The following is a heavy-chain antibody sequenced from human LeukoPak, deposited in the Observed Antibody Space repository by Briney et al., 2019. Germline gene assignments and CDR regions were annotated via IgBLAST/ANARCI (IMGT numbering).Heavy chain of an antibody. D-gene: IGHD3-22*01. V-gene: IGHV3-11*01. CDR2: ISSSGSTL. CDR1: GFSFSDYY. J-gene: IGHJ4*02. Sequence: GGSLRLSCAASGFSFSDYYMTWIRQAPGKGLEWISYISSSGSTLYYADSVKGRFTISRDNAKNSLYLQMNSLRAEDTAVYYCAKGSGIVVVITYFDYWGQGTLVTVSS. CDR3: AKGSGIVVVITYFDY.